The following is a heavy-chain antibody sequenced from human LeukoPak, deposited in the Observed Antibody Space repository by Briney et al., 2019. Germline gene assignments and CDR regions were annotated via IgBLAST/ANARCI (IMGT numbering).Heavy chain of an antibody. D-gene: IGHD6-13*01. CDR1: GGSFSGYY. V-gene: IGHV4-34*01. CDR3: ARTIAAAGTYFFDY. J-gene: IGHJ4*02. Sequence: PSQTLSLTSAVYGGSFSGYYWSWIRQPPGQGLEWIGEINHSGSTNYNPSLKSRVTISVDTSKNQFSLKLRSVTAAGTAVYYCARTIAAAGTYFFDYWGQGTLVTVSS. CDR2: INHSGST.